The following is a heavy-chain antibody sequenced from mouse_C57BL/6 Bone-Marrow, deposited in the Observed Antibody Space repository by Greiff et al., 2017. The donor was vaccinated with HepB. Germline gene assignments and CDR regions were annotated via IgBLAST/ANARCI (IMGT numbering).Heavy chain of an antibody. CDR2: IYPGDGDT. J-gene: IGHJ3*01. CDR1: GYAFSSYW. D-gene: IGHD1-1*01. Sequence: VQLQESGAELVKPGASVKISCKASGYAFSSYWMNWVKQRPGKGLEWIGQIYPGDGDTNYNGQFKGKATLTADKSSSTAYMQLSSLTSEDSAVYFCARRDYYYGSSYGFAYWGQGTLVTVSA. CDR3: ARRDYYYGSSYGFAY. V-gene: IGHV1-80*01.